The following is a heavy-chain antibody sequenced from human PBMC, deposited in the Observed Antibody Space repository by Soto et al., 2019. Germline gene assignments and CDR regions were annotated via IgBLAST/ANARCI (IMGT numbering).Heavy chain of an antibody. CDR2: ISYDGSNK. V-gene: IGHV3-30*18. J-gene: IGHJ6*02. Sequence: GVSLRLSCAASGFPFSSYGMHWVRQAPGKGLEWVAVISYDGSNKYYADSVKGRFTISRDNSKNTLYLQMNSLRAEDTAVYYCAKASDNYDFWSGYYYYYGMDVWGQGT. CDR3: AKASDNYDFWSGYYYYYGMDV. D-gene: IGHD3-3*01. CDR1: GFPFSSYG.